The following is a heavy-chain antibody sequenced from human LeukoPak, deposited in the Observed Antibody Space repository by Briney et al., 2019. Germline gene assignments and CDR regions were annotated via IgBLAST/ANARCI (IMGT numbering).Heavy chain of an antibody. D-gene: IGHD5-12*01. Sequence: GASVKVSCKASGYTFTGYYMHWVRQAPGQGLEWMGWINPNSGGTNYAQTFQGRVTMTRDTSISTAYMELSRLRSDDTAVYYCARDRDGSGWWLPFDYWGQGTLVTVSS. J-gene: IGHJ4*02. V-gene: IGHV1-2*02. CDR3: ARDRDGSGWWLPFDY. CDR2: INPNSGGT. CDR1: GYTFTGYY.